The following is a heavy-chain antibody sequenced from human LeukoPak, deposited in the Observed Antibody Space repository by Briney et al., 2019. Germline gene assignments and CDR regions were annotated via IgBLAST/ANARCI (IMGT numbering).Heavy chain of an antibody. CDR3: ARVPRDRFLEWLQGIDV. V-gene: IGHV1-69*01. CDR2: IIPIFGTA. D-gene: IGHD3-3*01. CDR1: GGTFSSYA. Sequence: ASVKVSCKASGGTFSSYAISWVRQAPGQGLEWMGGIIPIFGTANYAQKFQGRVTITADESTSTAYMELSSLRSEDTAVYYCARVPRDRFLEWLQGIDVWGQGTTVTVSS. J-gene: IGHJ6*02.